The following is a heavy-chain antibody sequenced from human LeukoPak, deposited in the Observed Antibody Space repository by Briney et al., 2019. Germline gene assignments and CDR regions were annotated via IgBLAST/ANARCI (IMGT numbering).Heavy chain of an antibody. V-gene: IGHV3-23*01. D-gene: IGHD3-22*01. Sequence: GGSLRLSCAASGFTFSSYAMSWVRQAPGKGLEWVSAISGSGGSTYYADSVKGRFTISRDNSKNTLYLQMNSLRAEDTAVYYCAKETYYYDSSGSTYYFDYWGQGTLVIVSS. J-gene: IGHJ4*02. CDR2: ISGSGGST. CDR3: AKETYYYDSSGSTYYFDY. CDR1: GFTFSSYA.